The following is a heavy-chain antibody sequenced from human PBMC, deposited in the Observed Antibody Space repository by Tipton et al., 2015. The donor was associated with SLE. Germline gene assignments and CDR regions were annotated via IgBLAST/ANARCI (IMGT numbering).Heavy chain of an antibody. J-gene: IGHJ4*02. D-gene: IGHD3-22*01. V-gene: IGHV4-30-2*06. CDR1: GGSLNSGGYS. CDR3: AREGFYDGGGYYGHMPYYFAS. CDR2: IFHTGST. Sequence: TLSLTCAVSGGSLNSGGYSWSWIRQSPGKGLEWIGDIFHTGSTYYSPSLKSRVTISEDRSKNQFSLKLSSVTAADTALYYCAREGFYDGGGYYGHMPYYFASWGQGTLVTVSS.